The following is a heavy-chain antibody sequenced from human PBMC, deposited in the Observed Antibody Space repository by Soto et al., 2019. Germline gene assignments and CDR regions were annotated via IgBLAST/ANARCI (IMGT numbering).Heavy chain of an antibody. V-gene: IGHV3-23*01. Sequence: PGGSLRLSCAVSGFICSSYDMSWVRQAPGKGLEWVSTILVGGSTHYEDSVKGRFTISRDTSKNTVYLQMNSLTAGDTASYYCAKATATSGGAFEIYGQGTMVTVSS. D-gene: IGHD1-1*01. CDR2: ILVGGST. CDR1: GFICSSYD. J-gene: IGHJ3*02. CDR3: AKATATSGGAFEI.